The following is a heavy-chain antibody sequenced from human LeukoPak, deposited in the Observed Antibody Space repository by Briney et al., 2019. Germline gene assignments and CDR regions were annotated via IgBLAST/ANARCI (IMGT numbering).Heavy chain of an antibody. J-gene: IGHJ4*02. CDR3: AKDDYGGNSEL. Sequence: PGRSLRLSCAASGFTFDDYAMHWVRQAPGKGLEWVSGISWNSGSIGYADSVKGRFTISRDNAKNSLYLRMNSLRAEDTAVYYCAKDDYGGNSELWGQGTLVTVSS. V-gene: IGHV3-9*01. CDR2: ISWNSGSI. D-gene: IGHD4-23*01. CDR1: GFTFDDYA.